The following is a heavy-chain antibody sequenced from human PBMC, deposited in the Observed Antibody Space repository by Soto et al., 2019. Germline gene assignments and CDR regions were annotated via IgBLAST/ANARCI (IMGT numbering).Heavy chain of an antibody. CDR1: GGNISSGGYY. CDR3: ARGWGKYFGVNDF. D-gene: IGHD2-8*01. Sequence: SETQSLTSTVSGGNISSGGYYWSWIRQPPGKGLEWIGYIYYSGSTNYNPSLKSRVTISVDTSKNQFSLKLSSVTAADTAVYYCARGWGKYFGVNDFWGQGTLVTVSS. CDR2: IYYSGST. V-gene: IGHV4-61*08. J-gene: IGHJ4*02.